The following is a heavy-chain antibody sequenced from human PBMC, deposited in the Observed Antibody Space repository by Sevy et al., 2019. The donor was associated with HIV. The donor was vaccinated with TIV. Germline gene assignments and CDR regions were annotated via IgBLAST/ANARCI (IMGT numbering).Heavy chain of an antibody. V-gene: IGHV4-34*01. D-gene: IGHD2-2*01. CDR2: INHSGST. J-gene: IGHJ5*02. Sequence: SETLSLTCAVHGGSFSGYYWNWIRQPPGKGLEWVGEINHSGSTNYNPSFKSRVTISVDPSKNQFSVKLSPVTAAVTAVYYCARSPPIVVVPGAPSWFDPWGQGTLVTVSS. CDR1: GGSFSGYY. CDR3: ARSPPIVVVPGAPSWFDP.